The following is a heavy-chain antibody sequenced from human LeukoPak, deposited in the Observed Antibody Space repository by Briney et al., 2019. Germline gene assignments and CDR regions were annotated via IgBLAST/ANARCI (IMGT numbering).Heavy chain of an antibody. CDR1: GYTFTGYY. V-gene: IGHV1-2*02. CDR3: ARGSSGITTHYYYYYYMDV. J-gene: IGHJ6*03. Sequence: ASVKVSCKASGYTFTGYYIHWVRQAPGQGREWMGWINPNSGGTNYAQKFQGRVTMTRDTSISTAYMELSRLRSDDTAVYYCARGSSGITTHYYYYYYMDVWGKGTTVTISS. D-gene: IGHD1-1*01. CDR2: INPNSGGT.